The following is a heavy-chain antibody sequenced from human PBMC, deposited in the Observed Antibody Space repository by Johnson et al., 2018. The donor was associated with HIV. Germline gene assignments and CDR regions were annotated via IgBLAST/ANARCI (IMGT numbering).Heavy chain of an antibody. J-gene: IGHJ3*02. V-gene: IGHV3-30*02. CDR2: IRYDGSNK. D-gene: IGHD4-23*01. CDR1: GFTFSSYG. Sequence: QVQLVESGGGVVQPGGSLRLSCAASGFTFSSYGIHWVRQAPGKGLEWVSFIRYDGSNKYYADSVKGRFTISRDNSKNTLYLQMNSLRGEDTAVYYCAKDRRSFYGGKAADVFDIWGQGTMVTVSS. CDR3: AKDRRSFYGGKAADVFDI.